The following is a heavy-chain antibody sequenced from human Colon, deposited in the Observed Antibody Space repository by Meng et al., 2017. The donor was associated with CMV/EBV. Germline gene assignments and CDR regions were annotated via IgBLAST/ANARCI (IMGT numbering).Heavy chain of an antibody. D-gene: IGHD2-15*01. CDR1: GFTFSSYA. CDR3: AKQGSGGYNWFDP. J-gene: IGHJ5*02. CDR2: ISGSGGST. Sequence: GESLKISCAASGFTFSSYAMSWVRQAPGKGLEWVSAISGSGGSTYYADSVKGRFTISRDNSKNTLYLQMNSLRAKDTAVYYCAKQGSGGYNWFDPWGQGTLVTVSS. V-gene: IGHV3-23*01.